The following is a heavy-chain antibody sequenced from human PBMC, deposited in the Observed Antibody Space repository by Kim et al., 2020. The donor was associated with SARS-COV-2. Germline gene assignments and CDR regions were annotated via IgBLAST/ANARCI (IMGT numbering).Heavy chain of an antibody. Sequence: KSRVTISVDTSKNQFSLKLSSVTAADTAVYYCARARRITIFGVVRSYFDYWGQGTLVTVSS. D-gene: IGHD3-3*01. CDR3: ARARRITIFGVVRSYFDY. V-gene: IGHV4-59*01. J-gene: IGHJ4*02.